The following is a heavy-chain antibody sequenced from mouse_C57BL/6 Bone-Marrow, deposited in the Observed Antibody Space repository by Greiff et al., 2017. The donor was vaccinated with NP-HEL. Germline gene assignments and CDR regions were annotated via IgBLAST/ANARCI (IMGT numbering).Heavy chain of an antibody. D-gene: IGHD2-3*01. CDR1: GYTFTDYY. Sequence: EVQLQQSGPELVKPGASVKISCKASGYTFTDYYMNWVKQSHGKSLEWIGDINPNNGGTSYNQKFKGKATLTVDKSSSTAYMELRSLTSEDSAVYYCARSAVYDFTGVFAYWGQGTLVTVSA. V-gene: IGHV1-26*01. CDR3: ARSAVYDFTGVFAY. J-gene: IGHJ3*01. CDR2: INPNNGGT.